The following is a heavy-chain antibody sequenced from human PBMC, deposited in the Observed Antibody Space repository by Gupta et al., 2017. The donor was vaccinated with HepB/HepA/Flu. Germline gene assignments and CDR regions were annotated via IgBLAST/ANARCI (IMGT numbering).Heavy chain of an antibody. D-gene: IGHD2-2*01. Sequence: QVQLQESGPGLVKPSQTLSLTCTVSGGSISSGGYYWSWIRQHPGKGLEWIGYIYYSGSTYYNPSLKSRVTISVDTSKNQFSLKLSSVTAADTAVYYCARGFDVVVPAARSLNWFDPWGQGTLVTVSS. CDR1: GGSISSGGYY. V-gene: IGHV4-31*03. J-gene: IGHJ5*02. CDR3: ARGFDVVVPAARSLNWFDP. CDR2: IYYSGST.